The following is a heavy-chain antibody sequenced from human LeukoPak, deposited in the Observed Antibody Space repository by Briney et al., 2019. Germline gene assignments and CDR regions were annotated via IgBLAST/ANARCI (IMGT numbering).Heavy chain of an antibody. V-gene: IGHV1-2*02. J-gene: IGHJ3*02. D-gene: IGHD3-22*01. CDR2: INPNSGGT. CDR1: GYTFTGYY. Sequence: ASVKVSCKASGYTFTGYYMHWVRQAPGQGLEWMGWINPNSGGTNYAQKFQGRVSMTRDTSISTAYMELRRLRSDDTAVYYCARAGVWDYDDSSGYHNPAFDIWGQGTMVTVSS. CDR3: ARAGVWDYDDSSGYHNPAFDI.